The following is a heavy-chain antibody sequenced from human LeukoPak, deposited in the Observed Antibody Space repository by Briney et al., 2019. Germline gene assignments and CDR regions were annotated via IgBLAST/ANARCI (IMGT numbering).Heavy chain of an antibody. J-gene: IGHJ4*02. D-gene: IGHD6-6*01. CDR3: ARLVASHFDY. CDR2: IYYSGST. V-gene: IGHV4-59*01. Sequence: NPSETLSLTCTVSGGSISSYYWSWIRQPPGKGLEWIGYIYYSGSTNYNPSLKSRVTISVDTSKNQFSLKLSSVTAADTAVYYCARLVASHFDYWGQGTLVTVSS. CDR1: GGSISSYY.